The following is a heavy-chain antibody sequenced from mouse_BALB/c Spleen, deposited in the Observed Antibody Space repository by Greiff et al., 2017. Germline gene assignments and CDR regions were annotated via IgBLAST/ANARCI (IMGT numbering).Heavy chain of an antibody. D-gene: IGHD1-2*01. CDR1: GYTFTDYY. CDR2: VNPNNGGT. J-gene: IGHJ2*01. CDR3: ARRRGYYGYNFDY. Sequence: EVQLQQSGPELVKPGASVKISCKASGYTFTDYYMNWVKQSHGKSLEWIGLVNPNNGGTSYNQKFKGKATLTVDKSSSTPYMELRSLTSEDSAVYYCARRRGYYGYNFDYWGQGTTLTVSS. V-gene: IGHV1-26*01.